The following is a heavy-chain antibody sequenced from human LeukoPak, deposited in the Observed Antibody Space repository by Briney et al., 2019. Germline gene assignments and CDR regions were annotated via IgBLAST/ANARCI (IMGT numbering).Heavy chain of an antibody. CDR1: GFTFSSYG. CDR2: ISYDGSNK. V-gene: IGHV3-30*18. CDR3: AKSVYDYVWGSYRPGVDY. D-gene: IGHD3-16*02. J-gene: IGHJ4*02. Sequence: PGGSLRLSCAASGFTFSSYGMHWVRQAPGKGLEWVAVISYDGSNKYYADSVKGRFTISRDNSKNTLYLQMNSLRAEDTAVYYCAKSVYDYVWGSYRPGVDYWGQGTLVTVSS.